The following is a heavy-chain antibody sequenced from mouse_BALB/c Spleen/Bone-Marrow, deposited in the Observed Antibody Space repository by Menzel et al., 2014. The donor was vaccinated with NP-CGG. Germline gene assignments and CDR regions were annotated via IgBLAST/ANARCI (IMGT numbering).Heavy chain of an antibody. Sequence: DVKLQESGPELVKPGASVKISCKASGYSFTGYFMNRVKQSHGKSLEWIGRINPYNGDTFYNQKFKGKATLTVDKSSSTAHMELLSLTSEDSAVYYCGSRGNYDEGRYWGQGTSVTVSS. D-gene: IGHD2-1*01. CDR3: GSRGNYDEGRY. CDR1: GYSFTGYF. V-gene: IGHV1-37*01. CDR2: INPYNGDT. J-gene: IGHJ4*01.